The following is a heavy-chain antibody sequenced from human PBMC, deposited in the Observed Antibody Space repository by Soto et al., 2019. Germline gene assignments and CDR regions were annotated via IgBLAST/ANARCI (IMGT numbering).Heavy chain of an antibody. CDR1: GDSVSSKSAA. Sequence: SQTLSLTCAISGDSVSSKSAAWNWIRQSPSRGLEWLGRTYYRSKWSTDYAESVKSRITINPDTSKNQFSLHLNSVTPEDTAVYYCTRALSGSYDSWGQGTLVTVSS. CDR3: TRALSGSYDS. J-gene: IGHJ5*01. V-gene: IGHV6-1*01. CDR2: TYYRSKWST. D-gene: IGHD1-26*01.